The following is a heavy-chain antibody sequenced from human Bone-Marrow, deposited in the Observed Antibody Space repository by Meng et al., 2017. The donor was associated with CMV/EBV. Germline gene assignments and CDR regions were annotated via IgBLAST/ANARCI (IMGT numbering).Heavy chain of an antibody. CDR2: IYSGGST. J-gene: IGHJ6*02. CDR1: GGSISSSSYY. Sequence: ETLSLTCTVSGGSISSSSYYWGWIRQPPGKGLEWVSVIYSGGSTYYADSVKGRFTISRDNSKNTLYLQMNSLRAEDTAVYYCASPRASYGPGTEYYYYGMDVWGQGTTVTVSS. D-gene: IGHD5-18*01. V-gene: IGHV3-53*01. CDR3: ASPRASYGPGTEYYYYGMDV.